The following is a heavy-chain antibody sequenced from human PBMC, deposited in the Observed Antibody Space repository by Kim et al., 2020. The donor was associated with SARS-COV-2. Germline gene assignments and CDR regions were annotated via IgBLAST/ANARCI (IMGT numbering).Heavy chain of an antibody. CDR1: GGTFSSYA. D-gene: IGHD3-10*01. V-gene: IGHV1-69*13. CDR3: ARAVVRRGGSYYNADYYYYYGMDV. J-gene: IGHJ6*02. CDR2: IIPIFGTA. Sequence: SVKVSCKASGGTFSSYAISWVRQAPGQGLEWMGGIIPIFGTANYAQKFQGRVTITADESTSTAYMELSSLRSEDTAVYYCARAVVRRGGSYYNADYYYYYGMDVWGQGTTVTVSS.